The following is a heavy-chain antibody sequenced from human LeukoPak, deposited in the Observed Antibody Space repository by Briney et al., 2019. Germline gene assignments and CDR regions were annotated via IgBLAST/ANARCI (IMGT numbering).Heavy chain of an antibody. D-gene: IGHD1-26*01. V-gene: IGHV1-18*01. CDR2: ISTYNGNT. CDR3: ARDFELGNWFDP. J-gene: IGHJ5*02. Sequence: ASVKVSCKASGYTFTRYGITWVRQAPGQGREWMGWISTYNGNTNYAEKLHGRVTMTTDTSTSADDMELRTLRSDDTAVYYCARDFELGNWFDPWGKGTVDRVSS. CDR1: GYTFTRYG.